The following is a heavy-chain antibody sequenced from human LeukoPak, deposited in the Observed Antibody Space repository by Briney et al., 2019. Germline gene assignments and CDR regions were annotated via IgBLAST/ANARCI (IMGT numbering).Heavy chain of an antibody. CDR2: ISGSGGST. Sequence: GGSLRLSCAGSGFTFSSYAMSWVRQAPGKGLEWVSAISGSGGSTYYADSVKGRFTISRDNSKNTLYLQMNSLRAEDTAVYYCAKVARSPFIVVVPAAIDVWGQGTTVTVSS. CDR1: GFTFSSYA. J-gene: IGHJ6*02. V-gene: IGHV3-23*01. CDR3: AKVARSPFIVVVPAAIDV. D-gene: IGHD2-2*01.